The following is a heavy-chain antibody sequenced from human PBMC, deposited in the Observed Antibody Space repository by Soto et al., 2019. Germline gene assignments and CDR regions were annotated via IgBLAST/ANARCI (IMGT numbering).Heavy chain of an antibody. CDR2: ISAYTGNT. CDR1: GYPFTAVG. Sequence: XSVKLACTASGYPFTAVGVIWVRQAPGQGLEWMGWISAYTGNTNYAQRLQGRVTMTTDTSTNTAYMELRGLRSDDTAVYYCARVLGPSSTWWRHSAFDICGQGTTVTGSS. CDR3: ARVLGPSSTWWRHSAFDI. D-gene: IGHD6-13*01. V-gene: IGHV1-18*01. J-gene: IGHJ3*02.